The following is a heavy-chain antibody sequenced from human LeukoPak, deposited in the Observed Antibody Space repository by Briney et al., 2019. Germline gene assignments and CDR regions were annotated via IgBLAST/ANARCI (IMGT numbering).Heavy chain of an antibody. D-gene: IGHD3-16*01. J-gene: IGHJ2*01. V-gene: IGHV4-34*01. Sequence: KPSETLSLTCAVYGGPFSGYYWSWIRQPPGKGLEWIGEINHRGSTNYNPSLKSRVTISGDTSKNQFSLKLSSVTAADTAVYYCARGINWYFDLWGRGTLVTVSS. CDR3: ARGINWYFDL. CDR2: INHRGST. CDR1: GGPFSGYY.